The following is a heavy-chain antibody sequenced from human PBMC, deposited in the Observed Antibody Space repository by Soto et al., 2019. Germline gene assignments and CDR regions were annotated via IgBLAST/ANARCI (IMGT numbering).Heavy chain of an antibody. Sequence: PGGSLRLSCAASGFTFSSYAMSWVRQAPGKGLEWVSAISGSGGSTYYADSVKGRFTISRDNSKNTLYLQMNSLRAEDTAVYYCAKDLSDSSSWYYYYGMDVWGQGTTVTVSS. D-gene: IGHD6-13*01. V-gene: IGHV3-23*01. CDR1: GFTFSSYA. CDR3: AKDLSDSSSWYYYYGMDV. J-gene: IGHJ6*02. CDR2: ISGSGGST.